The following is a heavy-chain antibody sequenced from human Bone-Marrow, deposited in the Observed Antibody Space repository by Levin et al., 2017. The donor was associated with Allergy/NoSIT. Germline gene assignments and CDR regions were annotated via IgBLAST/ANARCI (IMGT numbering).Heavy chain of an antibody. CDR1: GFTFSSYG. D-gene: IGHD6-13*01. CDR3: ARDAAAAGPGQSGYYYYGMDV. CDR2: IWYDGSNK. J-gene: IGHJ6*02. Sequence: PGGSLRLSCAASGFTFSSYGMHWVRQAPGKGLEWVAVIWYDGSNKYYADSVKGRFTISRDNSKNTLYLQMNSLRAEDTAVYYCARDAAAAGPGQSGYYYYGMDVWGQGTTVTVSS. V-gene: IGHV3-33*01.